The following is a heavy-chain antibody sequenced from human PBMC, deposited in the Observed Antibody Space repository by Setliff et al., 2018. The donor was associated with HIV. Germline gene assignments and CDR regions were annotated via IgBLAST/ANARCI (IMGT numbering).Heavy chain of an antibody. Sequence: SETLSLTCSVSGGSLQGYYWSWIRQPAGKGLQWIGRIYYVGWSKYNPSLEDRVTMSVDTSNNQFSLSLTSVTAADTAVYYCANYIIGAGGRGNWGQGILVTVSS. D-gene: IGHD1-26*01. V-gene: IGHV4-4*07. J-gene: IGHJ4*02. CDR1: GGSLQGYY. CDR2: IYYVGWS. CDR3: ANYIIGAGGRGN.